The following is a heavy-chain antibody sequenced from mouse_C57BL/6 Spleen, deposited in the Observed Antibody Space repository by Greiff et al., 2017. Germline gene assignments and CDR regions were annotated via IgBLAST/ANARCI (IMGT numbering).Heavy chain of an antibody. D-gene: IGHD1-1*01. CDR1: GYSITSGYY. Sequence: ESGPGLVKPSQSLSLTCSVTGYSITSGYYWNWIRQFPGNKLEWMGYISYDGSNNYNPSLKNRISITRDTSKHQFFLKLNSVTTEDTATYYCARGSAELRFYAMDYWGQGTSVTVSS. CDR2: ISYDGSN. CDR3: ARGSAELRFYAMDY. J-gene: IGHJ4*01. V-gene: IGHV3-6*01.